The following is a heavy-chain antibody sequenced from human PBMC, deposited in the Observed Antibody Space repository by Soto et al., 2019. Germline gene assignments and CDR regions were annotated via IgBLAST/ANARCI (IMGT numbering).Heavy chain of an antibody. J-gene: IGHJ5*02. CDR3: AKDSSVTAAGSGGWFDP. Sequence: QVQLVQSGGGVVQPGRSLRLSCAASGFDFNTYGLHWVRQAPGKGLEWVAGISFDGGNQYYADSVKGRFTISSDKSNNTLVLQKNSLGAEDTATYYCAKDSSVTAAGSGGWFDPWGQGTLVIVSS. V-gene: IGHV3-30*18. CDR1: GFDFNTYG. D-gene: IGHD6-13*01. CDR2: ISFDGGNQ.